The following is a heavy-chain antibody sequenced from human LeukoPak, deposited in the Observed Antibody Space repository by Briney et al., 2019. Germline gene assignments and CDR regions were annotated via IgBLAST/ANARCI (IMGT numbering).Heavy chain of an antibody. CDR2: IIPIFGTA. CDR3: AGLIAVAGTGAFDI. J-gene: IGHJ3*02. CDR1: GGTFSSYA. V-gene: IGHV1-69*01. D-gene: IGHD6-19*01. Sequence: SVKVSCKASGGTFSSYAISWVRQAPGQGLEWMGGIIPIFGTANYAQKFQGRVTITADESTSTAYMELSSLRSEDTAVYYCAGLIAVAGTGAFDIWGQGTMDTVSS.